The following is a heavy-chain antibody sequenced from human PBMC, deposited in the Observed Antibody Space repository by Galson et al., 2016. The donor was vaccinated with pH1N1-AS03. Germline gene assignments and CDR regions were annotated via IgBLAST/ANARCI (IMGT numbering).Heavy chain of an antibody. Sequence: SVKVSCKASGDSFSGYYMHWVRQAPGQGLEWMGWINSNSGDTKYAQKFQGRVTMTRDTSIRTVYMDLSGLRFDDTALYYCARDRDYYGSGSYYNGVIGSFDYCGQGTLVTVSS. CDR2: INSNSGDT. D-gene: IGHD3-10*01. CDR1: GDSFSGYY. V-gene: IGHV1-2*02. CDR3: ARDRDYYGSGSYYNGVIGSFDY. J-gene: IGHJ4*02.